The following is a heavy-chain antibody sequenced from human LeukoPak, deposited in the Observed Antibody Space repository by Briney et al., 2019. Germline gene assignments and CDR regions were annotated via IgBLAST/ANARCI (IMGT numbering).Heavy chain of an antibody. D-gene: IGHD2-2*01. CDR2: ISYDGSNK. V-gene: IGHV3-30*04. Sequence: GGSLRLSCAASGFTFSSDAMHWVRQAPGKGLEWVAVISYDGSNKYYADSVKGRFTISRDNSKNTLYLQMNSLRAEDTAVYYCARDWQDTVVVPAAYFDYWGQGTLVTVSS. CDR3: ARDWQDTVVVPAAYFDY. CDR1: GFTFSSDA. J-gene: IGHJ4*02.